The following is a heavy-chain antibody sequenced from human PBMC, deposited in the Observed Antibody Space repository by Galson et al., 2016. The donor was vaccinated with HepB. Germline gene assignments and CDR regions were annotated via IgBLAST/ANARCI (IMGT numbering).Heavy chain of an antibody. V-gene: IGHV3-7*01. CDR1: GFIFSRYW. D-gene: IGHD3-16*01. Sequence: SLRLSCAASGFIFSRYWVAWVRQAPGKTLEWVANINEDGSEEKFVDSVKGRFTISRDNTKKTVYLQMSSLRVDDTAVFYCATERDHGIMDYWGQGTLVTVSS. CDR2: INEDGSEE. J-gene: IGHJ4*02. CDR3: ATERDHGIMDY.